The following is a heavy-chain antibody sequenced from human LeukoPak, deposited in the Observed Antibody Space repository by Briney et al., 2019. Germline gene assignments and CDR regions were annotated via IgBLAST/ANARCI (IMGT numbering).Heavy chain of an antibody. J-gene: IGHJ6*02. V-gene: IGHV1-18*01. CDR2: ISPYNGNT. CDR1: GYTFNTYG. D-gene: IGHD6-6*01. CDR3: ARVRQQLDGMDV. Sequence: ASVKVSCKPYGYTFNTYGITWVRQAPGQGLEWMGWISPYNGNTNYAQKFQGRVTMTTDTAASTAYMELRSLRSEDTAVYYCARVRQQLDGMDVWGQGTTVTVSS.